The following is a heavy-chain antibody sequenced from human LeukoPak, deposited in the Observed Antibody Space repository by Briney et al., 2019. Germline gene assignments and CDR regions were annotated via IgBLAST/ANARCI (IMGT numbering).Heavy chain of an antibody. D-gene: IGHD6-19*01. Sequence: SETLSLTCTVSGGSISNYHWSWIRQPAGKGLEWIGQIHTSGSTNYNPPLKSRVTMSIDTPENQLSLTIRSVTAADTAVYYCARRDIGSGWSFNYWGRGTLVTVSS. CDR1: GGSISNYH. CDR2: IHTSGST. CDR3: ARRDIGSGWSFNY. V-gene: IGHV4-4*07. J-gene: IGHJ4*02.